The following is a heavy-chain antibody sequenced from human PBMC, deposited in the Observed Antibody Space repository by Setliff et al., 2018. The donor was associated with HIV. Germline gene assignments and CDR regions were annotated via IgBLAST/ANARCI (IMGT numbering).Heavy chain of an antibody. D-gene: IGHD1-26*01. J-gene: IGHJ6*03. CDR3: VRVGGGSWLGIHYYYYMDV. CDR2: IYYSGSA. Sequence: SETLSLTCSVFGASMSGSDYYWGWIRQLPEKGLEWIGSIYYSGSAYHNPPLKSRVAMSVDTAKKQFSLKLTSLTGADTAVYYCVRVGGGSWLGIHYYYYMDVWGKGITVTVSS. CDR1: GASMSGSDYY. V-gene: IGHV4-39*01.